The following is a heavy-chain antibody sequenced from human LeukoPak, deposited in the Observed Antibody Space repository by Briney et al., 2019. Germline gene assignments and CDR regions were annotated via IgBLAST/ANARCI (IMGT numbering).Heavy chain of an antibody. D-gene: IGHD4-17*01. CDR2: IRYSGST. J-gene: IGHJ5*02. CDR3: ARYGSAHWFDP. V-gene: IGHV4-59*01. Sequence: PSETLSLTCTVSGGSISSYDWSWIRQPPGKGLEWIGFIRYSGSTNYNPSLKSRVTISVDTSKNQFSLGLTSVTAADTAVYYCARYGSAHWFDPWGQGTLVTVSS. CDR1: GGSISSYD.